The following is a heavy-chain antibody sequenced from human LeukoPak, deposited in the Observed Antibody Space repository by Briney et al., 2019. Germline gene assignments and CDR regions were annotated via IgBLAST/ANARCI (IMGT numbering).Heavy chain of an antibody. Sequence: SETLSLTCTVSGGSISSYYWSWIRQPPGKGLEWIGYIYYSGSTNYNPSLKSRVTISVDTSKNQFSLKLSSVTAADTAVYYCARHGRYFDRSSEYYFDYWGQGTLVTVSS. CDR2: IYYSGST. D-gene: IGHD3-9*01. J-gene: IGHJ4*02. CDR3: ARHGRYFDRSSEYYFDY. CDR1: GGSISSYY. V-gene: IGHV4-59*08.